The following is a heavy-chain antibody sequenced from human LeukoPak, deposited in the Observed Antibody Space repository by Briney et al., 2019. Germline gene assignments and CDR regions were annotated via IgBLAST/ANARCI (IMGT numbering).Heavy chain of an antibody. CDR1: GFTVSNNY. CDR2: IYSGGST. J-gene: IGHJ6*02. V-gene: IGHV3-66*01. CDR3: AGFSHKGV. Sequence: GESLRLSCAASGFTVSNNYMSWVRQAPGKGLEWVALIYSGGSTYYADFVKGRFTISRDNSKNTLYLQMSSLRAEDTAVYYCAGFSHKGVWGQGTTVTVSS.